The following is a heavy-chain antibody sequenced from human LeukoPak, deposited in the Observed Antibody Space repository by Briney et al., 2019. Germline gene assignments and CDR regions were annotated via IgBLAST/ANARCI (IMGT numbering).Heavy chain of an antibody. CDR3: ARVSVTGTGPGY. CDR1: GGSVSSSIDY. J-gene: IGHJ4*02. D-gene: IGHD1/OR15-1a*01. Sequence: SSETLSLTCTVSGGSVSSSIDYWSWIRQPPGKGLEWVGFFSYNVHSDYNPSLKSRVTISVDTSKNQFSLRLSSVTAADTAIYYCARVSVTGTGPGYWGKRVLVTVSS. V-gene: IGHV4-61*01. CDR2: FSYNVHS.